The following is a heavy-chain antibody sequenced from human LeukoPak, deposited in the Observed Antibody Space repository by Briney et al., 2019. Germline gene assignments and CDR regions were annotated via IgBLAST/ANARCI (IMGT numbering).Heavy chain of an antibody. J-gene: IGHJ4*02. CDR1: GYTFTSYY. V-gene: IGHV1-46*01. D-gene: IGHD5-12*01. Sequence: GASVKVSCKTSGYTFTSYYMHWVRQAPGLGLEWMGIINPSGGNTSYAQKFQGRVTMTRDTSTSTVYMELSSLRSEDTAVYYCARVSGYDYTEVDYWGQGTLVTVSS. CDR2: INPSGGNT. CDR3: ARVSGYDYTEVDY.